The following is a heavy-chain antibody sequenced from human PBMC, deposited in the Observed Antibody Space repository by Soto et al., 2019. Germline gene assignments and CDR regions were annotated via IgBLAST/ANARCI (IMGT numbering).Heavy chain of an antibody. CDR3: ARVARGYSYDRIGYCSGGSCPWFDP. CDR1: GYTFTSYA. J-gene: IGHJ5*02. Sequence: GASVKVSCKASGYTFTSYAMHWVRQAPGQRLEWMGWINAGNGNTKYSQKFQGRVTITRDTSASTAYMELSSLRSEDTAVYYCARVARGYSYDRIGYCSGGSCPWFDPWGQGTLVTVSS. CDR2: INAGNGNT. V-gene: IGHV1-3*01. D-gene: IGHD2-15*01.